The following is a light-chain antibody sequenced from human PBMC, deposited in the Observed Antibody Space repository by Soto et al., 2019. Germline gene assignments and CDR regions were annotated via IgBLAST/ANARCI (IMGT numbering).Light chain of an antibody. CDR1: NVGSKS. CDR2: YDS. J-gene: IGLJ2*01. Sequence: SYELTQPPSVSVAPGKTARITCGENNVGSKSVHGYQQKPGQAPVLVIYYDSDRPSGIPERFSGSNSGNTATLTISRVEAGDEADYYCQVWDSSSDHPFGGGTKLTVL. V-gene: IGLV3-21*04. CDR3: QVWDSSSDHP.